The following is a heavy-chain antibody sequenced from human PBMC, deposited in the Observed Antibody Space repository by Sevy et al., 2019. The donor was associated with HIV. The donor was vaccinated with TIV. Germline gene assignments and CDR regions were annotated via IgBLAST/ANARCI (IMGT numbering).Heavy chain of an antibody. D-gene: IGHD6-13*01. Sequence: GGSLRLSCAASGFTFSSYSMNWVRQAPGKGLEWVSSISSSSSYIYYAYSVKGRFTISRDNAKNSLYLQMNSLRAEDTAVYYCARAPPPGIAAAGADPWGQGTLVTVS. CDR3: ARAPPPGIAAAGADP. CDR2: ISSSSSYI. J-gene: IGHJ5*02. CDR1: GFTFSSYS. V-gene: IGHV3-21*01.